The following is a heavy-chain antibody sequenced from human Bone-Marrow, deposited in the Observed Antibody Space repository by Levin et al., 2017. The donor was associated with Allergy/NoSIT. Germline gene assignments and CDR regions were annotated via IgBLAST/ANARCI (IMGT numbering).Heavy chain of an antibody. D-gene: IGHD5-18*01. V-gene: IGHV3-74*01. J-gene: IGHJ4*02. CDR1: GFTLSSNW. CDR3: VRGGTYSYESPGY. Sequence: GESLKISCTASGFTLSSNWMHWVRQAPGKGLVWVSRINIDGTTTRYADSVKDRFTISRDNAKNMLYLQMNSLRDEDTAVYYCVRGGTYSYESPGYWGQGTLVTVSS. CDR2: INIDGTTT.